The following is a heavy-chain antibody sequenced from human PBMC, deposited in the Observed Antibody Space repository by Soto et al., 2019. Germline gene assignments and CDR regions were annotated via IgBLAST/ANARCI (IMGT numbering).Heavy chain of an antibody. J-gene: IGHJ4*02. CDR3: AREVVPAAQFDS. V-gene: IGHV4-61*01. CDR2: INHSGST. Sequence: SETLSLTCTVSGGSIRSSTYYWTWIRQHPGKGLEWIGDINHSGSTNYNPSLKSRVTISIDTSKNQFSLRLTSVTPADTALYYCAREVVPAAQFDSWGQGTPVTVSS. D-gene: IGHD2-21*02. CDR1: GGSIRSSTYY.